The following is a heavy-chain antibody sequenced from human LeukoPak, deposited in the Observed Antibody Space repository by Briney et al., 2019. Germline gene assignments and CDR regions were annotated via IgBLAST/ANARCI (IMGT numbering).Heavy chain of an antibody. V-gene: IGHV4-39*01. CDR3: ASRHCSSTSCYTSWFDP. D-gene: IGHD2-2*02. CDR1: GGSISSSNFY. CDR2: IYYSGST. J-gene: IGHJ5*02. Sequence: SETLSLTCTVSGGSISSSNFYWGWIRQPPGKGLEWIGSIYYSGSTYYNPSLKSRVTISVDTSKNQFSLKLSSVTAADTAVYYCASRHCSSTSCYTSWFDPWGQGTLVTVSS.